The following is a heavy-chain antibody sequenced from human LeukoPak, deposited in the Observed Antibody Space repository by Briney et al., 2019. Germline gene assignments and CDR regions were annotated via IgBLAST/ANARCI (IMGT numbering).Heavy chain of an antibody. J-gene: IGHJ4*02. Sequence: GASVKVSCKASGYTFTGYYMHWVRQAPGQGLEWMGWINPNSGGTNYAQKLQGRVTMTTDTSTSTAYMELRSLRSDDTAVYYCARDLAGYDSSGYASDYWGQGTLVTVSS. CDR1: GYTFTGYY. D-gene: IGHD3-22*01. CDR2: INPNSGGT. V-gene: IGHV1-2*02. CDR3: ARDLAGYDSSGYASDY.